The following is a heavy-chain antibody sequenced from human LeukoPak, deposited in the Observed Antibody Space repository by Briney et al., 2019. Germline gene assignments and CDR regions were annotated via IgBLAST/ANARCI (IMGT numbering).Heavy chain of an antibody. CDR3: ARDRITMALEQFDY. CDR2: IWYDGSNK. J-gene: IGHJ4*02. V-gene: IGHV3-33*01. CDR1: GFTFSSYG. D-gene: IGHD3-10*01. Sequence: PGGSLRLSCAASGFTFSSYGMHWVRQAPGKGLEWVAVIWYDGSNKYYADSVKGRFTISRDNSKNTLYLQMNSLRAEDTAVYYCARDRITMALEQFDYWGQGTLVTVSS.